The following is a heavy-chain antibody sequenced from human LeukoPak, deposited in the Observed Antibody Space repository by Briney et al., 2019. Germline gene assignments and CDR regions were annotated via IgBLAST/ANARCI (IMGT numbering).Heavy chain of an antibody. V-gene: IGHV4-59*01. J-gene: IGHJ6*03. CDR2: IHYTGGT. D-gene: IGHD3-10*01. CDR3: ARVEEGYGSGRRENYYYYYMDV. Sequence: PSETLSLTCTASGGSISSYYWSWIRQPPRKGLVWIEYIHYTGGTNYNPSLKSRVTISVDTSKNQFSLKLSSVTAADTAVYYCARVEEGYGSGRRENYYYYYMDVWGKGTTVTISS. CDR1: GGSISSYY.